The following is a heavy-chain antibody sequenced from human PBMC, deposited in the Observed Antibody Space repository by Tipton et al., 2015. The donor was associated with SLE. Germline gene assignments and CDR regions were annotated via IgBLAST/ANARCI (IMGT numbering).Heavy chain of an antibody. CDR1: GGSISSSSYY. CDR2: IYYSGST. Sequence: TLSLTCTVSGGSISSSSYYWGWIRQPPGKGLEWIGSIYYSGSTYYNPSLKSRVTISVDTSKNQFSLKLSAVTAADTAVYYCARVRAAGYTFFDPWGQGTLVTVSS. D-gene: IGHD6-13*01. V-gene: IGHV4-39*07. CDR3: ARVRAAGYTFFDP. J-gene: IGHJ5*02.